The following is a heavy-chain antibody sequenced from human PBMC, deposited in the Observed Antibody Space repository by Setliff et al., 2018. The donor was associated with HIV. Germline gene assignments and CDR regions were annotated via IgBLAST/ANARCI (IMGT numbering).Heavy chain of an antibody. CDR1: GGSISSGGYY. V-gene: IGHV4-31*03. D-gene: IGHD3-10*01. J-gene: IGHJ2*01. CDR3: ASGSGSHYNSGDWYFDR. Sequence: LSLTCTVSGGSISSGGYYWSWIRQHPGKGLEWIGYIYYSGSTYFNPSLKSRVAISVATSENQFSLILNSVTAADTAVYYCASGSGSHYNSGDWYFDRRGRGTMVTSPQ. CDR2: IYYSGST.